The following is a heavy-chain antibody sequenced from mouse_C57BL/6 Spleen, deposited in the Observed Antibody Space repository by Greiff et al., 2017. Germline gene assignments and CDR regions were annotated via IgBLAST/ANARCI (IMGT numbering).Heavy chain of an antibody. CDR3: ARRGYDGYYGDFDY. CDR1: GYAFSSSW. CDR2: IYPGDGDT. Sequence: VQLQQSGPELVKPGASVKISCTASGYAFSSSWMNWVKQRPGTGLEWIGRIYPGDGDTNYNGKFKGKATLTADISSSTAYMQLSSLTSEDSAVYFCARRGYDGYYGDFDYWGQGTTLTVSS. V-gene: IGHV1-82*01. D-gene: IGHD2-3*01. J-gene: IGHJ2*01.